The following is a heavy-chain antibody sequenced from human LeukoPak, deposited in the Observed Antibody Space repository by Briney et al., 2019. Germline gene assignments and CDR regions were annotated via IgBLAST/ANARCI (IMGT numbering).Heavy chain of an antibody. V-gene: IGHV3-23*01. CDR1: GFSFRTYA. J-gene: IGHJ4*02. D-gene: IGHD2-21*01. CDR3: SSKLFGDY. CDR2: ISSNGGST. Sequence: GGSLRLSCAASGFSFRTYAMNWVHQAPGKGLEWVSTISSNGGSTYFTDSVKGRFTISRDNSKNTLYLQMNSLRAEDTAIYYCSSKLFGDYWGQGTLVTVSS.